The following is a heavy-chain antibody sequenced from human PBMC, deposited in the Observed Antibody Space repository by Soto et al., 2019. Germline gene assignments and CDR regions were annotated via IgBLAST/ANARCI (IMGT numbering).Heavy chain of an antibody. V-gene: IGHV3-21*01. CDR1: GFTFSSYS. Sequence: ESGGGLVKPGGSLRLSCVASGFTFSSYSMNWVRQAPGKGLEWGSSISSSSSYIHYADSVKGRFTISRDNAKNSLSLQRNSLRAEETAVYYGATLWVSTSSCAFDIWGQGTMVTVSS. J-gene: IGHJ3*02. CDR3: ATLWVSTSSCAFDI. D-gene: IGHD6-6*01. CDR2: ISSSSSYI.